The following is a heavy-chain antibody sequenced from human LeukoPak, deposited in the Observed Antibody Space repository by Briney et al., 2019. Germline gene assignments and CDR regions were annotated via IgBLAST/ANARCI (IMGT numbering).Heavy chain of an antibody. J-gene: IGHJ3*02. CDR1: GGSISSGGYY. D-gene: IGHD4-17*01. CDR2: IYYSGST. Sequence: KASQTLSLTCTVSGGSISSGGYYWSWIRQHPGKGLEWIGYIYYSGSTYYNPSLKSRVTISVDTSKNQFSLELSSVTAADTAVYYCARDYGDYAAFDIWGQGTMVTVSS. CDR3: ARDYGDYAAFDI. V-gene: IGHV4-31*03.